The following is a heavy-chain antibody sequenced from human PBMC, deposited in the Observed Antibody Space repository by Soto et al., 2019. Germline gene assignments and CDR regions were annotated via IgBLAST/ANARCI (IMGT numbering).Heavy chain of an antibody. D-gene: IGHD6-19*01. CDR2: ISWNSGRL. CDR1: GFTFDDYA. J-gene: IGHJ4*02. V-gene: IGHV3-9*01. CDR3: AKDIPKRGRAVADGFDY. Sequence: GGSLRLSCTASGFTFDDYAMPWVRQAPRKGLEWVSGISWNSGRLGYADSVKGRFTISRDNAKNSLYLQMNSLRAEDTALYYCAKDIPKRGRAVADGFDYWGQGTLVTASS.